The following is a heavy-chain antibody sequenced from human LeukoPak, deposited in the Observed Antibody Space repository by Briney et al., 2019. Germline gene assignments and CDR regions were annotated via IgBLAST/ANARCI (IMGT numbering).Heavy chain of an antibody. J-gene: IGHJ5*02. V-gene: IGHV3-7*01. D-gene: IGHD4-17*01. CDR1: GFTFSSYW. CDR3: ARGRTTPYNWFDP. CDR2: IKQDGSEK. Sequence: GGSLRLSCAASGFTFSSYWMSWVRQAPGKGLEWVANIKQDGSEKYYVDSVKGRFTISRDNAKNSLYLQMNSLRAEDTAVYYRARGRTTPYNWFDPWGQGTLVTVSS.